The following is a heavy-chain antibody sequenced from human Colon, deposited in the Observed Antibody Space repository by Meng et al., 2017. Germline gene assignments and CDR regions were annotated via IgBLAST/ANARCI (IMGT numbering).Heavy chain of an antibody. CDR2: VHSSGTT. V-gene: IGHV4-61*02. CDR1: GDSISTGVHY. J-gene: IGHJ2*01. Sequence: SEILSPTSILSGDSISTGVHYWSWIRQPAGRGLEWIGRVHSSGTTRYNPCLGNRATISVDTSKNQFSLTLSAVTATDTAVYYCARWPAHFDFWSPGTLVTVSS. CDR3: ARWPAHFDF.